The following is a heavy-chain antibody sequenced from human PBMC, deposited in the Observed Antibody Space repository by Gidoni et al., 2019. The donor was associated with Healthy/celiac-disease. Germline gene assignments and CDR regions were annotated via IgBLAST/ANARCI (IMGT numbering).Heavy chain of an antibody. CDR3: ARDLDYDFWSAPGAFDI. V-gene: IGHV4-59*01. CDR2: IYYSGST. J-gene: IGHJ3*02. CDR1: GGSISSYY. D-gene: IGHD3-3*01. Sequence: QVQLQESGPGLVKPSETLSLPCTVSGGSISSYYWSWIRQPPGKGLEWIGYIYYSGSTNYNPSLKSRVTISVDTSKNQFSLKLSSVTAADTAVYYCARDLDYDFWSAPGAFDIWGQGTMVTVSS.